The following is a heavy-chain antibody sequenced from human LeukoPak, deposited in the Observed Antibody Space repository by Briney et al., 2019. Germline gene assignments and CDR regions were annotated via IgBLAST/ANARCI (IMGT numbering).Heavy chain of an antibody. CDR1: GFTFSSYS. CDR2: ISSSSSYI. CDR3: ARDKGSGSFSWAFDI. J-gene: IGHJ3*02. V-gene: IGHV3-21*01. D-gene: IGHD3-10*01. Sequence: GGSLRPSCAASGFTFSSYSMNWVRQAPGKGLEWVSPISSSSSYIYYADSVKGRFTISRDNAKNSLYQQMNSLRAEDTAVYYCARDKGSGSFSWAFDIWGQGTMVTVSS.